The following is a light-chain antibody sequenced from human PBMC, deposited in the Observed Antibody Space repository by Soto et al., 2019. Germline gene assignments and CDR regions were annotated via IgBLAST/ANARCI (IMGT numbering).Light chain of an antibody. CDR1: SSDVGGYNY. J-gene: IGLJ6*01. Sequence: SVLTQPPSASGAPGQSVTVSCAGTSSDVGGYNYVSWYQQYPGKVPKLMIYEVSERPSGVPDRFSGSKSGNTAFLTVSGLQAEDEADYYCLSYADTAYVFGHGTKV. CDR2: EVS. V-gene: IGLV2-8*01. CDR3: LSYADTAYV.